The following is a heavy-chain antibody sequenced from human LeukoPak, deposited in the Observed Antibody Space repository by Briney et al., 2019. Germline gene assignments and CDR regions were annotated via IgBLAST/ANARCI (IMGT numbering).Heavy chain of an antibody. Sequence: SVKVSCKASGGTFTSYAISWVRQAPGQGLEWVGRIIPILGIANYAQKFQGRVAITADKSASTAYMELSSLRSEDTAVYYGARGGASTYSGYDLGNYYYYGMDVWGQGTTVTVSS. V-gene: IGHV1-69*04. J-gene: IGHJ6*02. CDR1: GGTFTSYA. D-gene: IGHD5-12*01. CDR3: ARGGASTYSGYDLGNYYYYGMDV. CDR2: IIPILGIA.